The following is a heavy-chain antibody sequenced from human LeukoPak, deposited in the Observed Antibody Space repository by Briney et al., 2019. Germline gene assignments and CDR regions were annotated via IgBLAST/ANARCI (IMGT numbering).Heavy chain of an antibody. CDR1: GGSFSGYY. Sequence: SETLSLTCAVYGGSFSGYYWSWIRQPPGKGLEWIGEINHSGSTNYNPSLKSRVTISVDTSKNQFSLKLSSVTAADTAVYYCARGGNYYGSGSYYTDFDYWGQGTLVTVSS. J-gene: IGHJ4*02. V-gene: IGHV4-34*01. D-gene: IGHD3-10*01. CDR3: ARGGNYYGSGSYYTDFDY. CDR2: INHSGST.